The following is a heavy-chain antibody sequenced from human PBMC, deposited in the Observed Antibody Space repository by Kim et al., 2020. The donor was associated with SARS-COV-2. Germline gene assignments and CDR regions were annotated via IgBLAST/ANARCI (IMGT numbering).Heavy chain of an antibody. CDR1: GGTFSSYA. CDR2: IIPIFGTA. Sequence: SVKVSCKASGGTFSSYAISWVRQAPGQGLEWMGGIIPIFGTANYAQKFQGRVTITADESTSTAYMELSSLRSEDTAVYYCAREVIKGYDFWSGYYGWFDPWGQGTLLTLSS. V-gene: IGHV1-69*13. J-gene: IGHJ5*02. CDR3: AREVIKGYDFWSGYYGWFDP. D-gene: IGHD3-3*01.